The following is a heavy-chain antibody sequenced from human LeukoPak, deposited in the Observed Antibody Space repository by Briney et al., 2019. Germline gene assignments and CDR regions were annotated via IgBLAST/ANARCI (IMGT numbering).Heavy chain of an antibody. Sequence: GASVKVSCKASGYTFINCGITWVRQAPGQGLGWMGWISPYNGNTKYLQKFQGRVTMTTDTSTSTAYMEVRSLRSDDKAVYYCARDLSSGELSFDYWGQRALVTVSS. D-gene: IGHD3-16*02. CDR2: ISPYNGNT. V-gene: IGHV1-18*04. CDR3: ARDLSSGELSFDY. CDR1: GYTFINCG. J-gene: IGHJ4*02.